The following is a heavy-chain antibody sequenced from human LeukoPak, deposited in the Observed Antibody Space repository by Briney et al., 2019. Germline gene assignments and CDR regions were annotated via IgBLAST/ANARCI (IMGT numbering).Heavy chain of an antibody. Sequence: GASVKVSCKASGYTLTELSMHWVRQAPGKGLEWMGGFDPEDGETIYAQKFQGRVTMTEDTSTDTAYMELSSLRSEDTAVYYCATAVTTGFGAFDIWGQGTMVTVSS. J-gene: IGHJ3*02. CDR2: FDPEDGET. CDR3: ATAVTTGFGAFDI. D-gene: IGHD4-17*01. CDR1: GYTLTELS. V-gene: IGHV1-24*01.